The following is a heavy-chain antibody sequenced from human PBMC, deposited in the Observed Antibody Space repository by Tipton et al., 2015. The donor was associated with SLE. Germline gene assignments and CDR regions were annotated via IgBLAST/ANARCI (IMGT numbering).Heavy chain of an antibody. J-gene: IGHJ4*02. CDR1: GGSISSYY. CDR3: ARSAPDCTGGVCYLYYFDY. V-gene: IGHV4-59*08. D-gene: IGHD2-8*02. Sequence: TLSLTCTVSGGSISSYYWSWIRQPPGKGLEWIGYIYYSGSTNYNPSLKSRVTISVDTSKNQFSLKLSSVTAADTAVYYCARSAPDCTGGVCYLYYFDYWGQGTLVPVSS. CDR2: IYYSGST.